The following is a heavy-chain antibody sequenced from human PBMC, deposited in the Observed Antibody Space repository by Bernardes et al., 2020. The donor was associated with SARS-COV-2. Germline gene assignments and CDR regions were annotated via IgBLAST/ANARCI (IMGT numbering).Heavy chain of an antibody. CDR1: GFTFSSYA. D-gene: IGHD3-3*01. CDR3: AKVDLGGDFWSGYPYYYYGMDV. Sequence: GGSLRLSCAASGFTFSSYAMSWVRQAPGKGLEWVSAISGSGGSTYYADSVKGRFTISRDNSKNTLYLQMNSLRAEDTAVYYCAKVDLGGDFWSGYPYYYYGMDVWGQGTTVTVSS. CDR2: ISGSGGST. V-gene: IGHV3-23*01. J-gene: IGHJ6*02.